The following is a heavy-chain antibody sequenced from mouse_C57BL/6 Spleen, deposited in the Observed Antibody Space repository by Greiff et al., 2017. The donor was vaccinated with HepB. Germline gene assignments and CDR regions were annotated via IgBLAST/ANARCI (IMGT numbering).Heavy chain of an antibody. Sequence: EVKLMESGGGLVKPGGSLKLSCAASGFTFSGYAMSWVRQTPEKRLEWVATISDGGSYTYYPDNVKGRFTISRDNAKNNLYLQMSHLKSEDTAMYYCAREAYGTVAYWGQGTLVTVSA. CDR2: ISDGGSYT. J-gene: IGHJ3*01. CDR3: AREAYGTVAY. V-gene: IGHV5-4*01. D-gene: IGHD1-1*01. CDR1: GFTFSGYA.